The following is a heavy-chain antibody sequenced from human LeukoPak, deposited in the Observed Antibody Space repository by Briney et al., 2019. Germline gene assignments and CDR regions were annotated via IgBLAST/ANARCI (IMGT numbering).Heavy chain of an antibody. Sequence: GASVKVSCKASGYTFTSYGISRVRQAPGQGLEWMGWISAYNGNTNYAQKLQGRVTMTTDTSTSTAYMELRSLRSDDTAVYYCARDKAYGSGSYYPPMKYSYYYYGMDVWGQGTTVTVSS. CDR2: ISAYNGNT. D-gene: IGHD3-10*01. CDR3: ARDKAYGSGSYYPPMKYSYYYYGMDV. J-gene: IGHJ6*02. V-gene: IGHV1-18*01. CDR1: GYTFTSYG.